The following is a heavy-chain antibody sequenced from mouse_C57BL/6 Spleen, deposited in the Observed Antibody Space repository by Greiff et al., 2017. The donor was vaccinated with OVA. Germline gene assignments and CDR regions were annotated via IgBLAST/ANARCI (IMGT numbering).Heavy chain of an antibody. D-gene: IGHD1-1*01. CDR1: GYTFTRYW. CDR2: IHPSSGYT. Sequence: VPLQPSGADLATPGASVQLSCTASGYTFTRYWMPWVKPRPGQGLEWIGYIHPSSGYTKYNQKFKDKATLTADKSSSTAYMQLSSLTYEDSAVYYCARSLWSTTVVDWYFDVWGTGTTVTVSS. V-gene: IGHV1-7*01. J-gene: IGHJ1*03. CDR3: ARSLWSTTVVDWYFDV.